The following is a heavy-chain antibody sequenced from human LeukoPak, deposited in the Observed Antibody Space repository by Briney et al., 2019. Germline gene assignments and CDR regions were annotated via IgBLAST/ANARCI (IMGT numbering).Heavy chain of an antibody. Sequence: PSETLSLTCAVYGGSFSGYYWSWIRQPPGKGLEWIGEINHSGSTNYNPSLKSRVTISVDTSKNQFSLKLSSVTAADTAVYYCAYPGFNNSFDYWGQGTLVTVSS. J-gene: IGHJ4*02. V-gene: IGHV4-34*01. CDR1: GGSFSGYY. CDR2: INHSGST. CDR3: AYPGFNNSFDY. D-gene: IGHD3-9*01.